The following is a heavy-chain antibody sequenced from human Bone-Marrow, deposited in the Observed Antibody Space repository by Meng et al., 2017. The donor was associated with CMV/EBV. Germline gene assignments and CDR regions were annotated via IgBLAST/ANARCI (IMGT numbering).Heavy chain of an antibody. V-gene: IGHV1-69*10. CDR1: GGTFSSYA. J-gene: IGHJ6*02. Sequence: SLKLSFKAAGGTFSSYAISRVRQAPGQGLEWMGGIIPILGIANYAQKFQGRVTITADKSTSTAYMELSSLRSEDTAVYYCARETTIFGVVNLDVWGQGTTVTVSS. CDR3: ARETTIFGVVNLDV. CDR2: IIPILGIA. D-gene: IGHD3-3*01.